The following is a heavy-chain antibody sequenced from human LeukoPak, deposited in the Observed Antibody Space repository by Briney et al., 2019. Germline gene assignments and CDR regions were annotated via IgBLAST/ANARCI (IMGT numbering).Heavy chain of an antibody. CDR3: ARDPLGYCSGGSCFDDY. Sequence: GGSLRLSCAASGFTFSNAWMSWVRQAPGKGLEWVSSISSSSSYIYYADSVKGRFTISRDNAKNSLYLQMNSLRAEDTAVYYCARDPLGYCSGGSCFDDYWGQGTLVTVSS. D-gene: IGHD2-15*01. J-gene: IGHJ4*02. V-gene: IGHV3-21*01. CDR1: GFTFSNAW. CDR2: ISSSSSYI.